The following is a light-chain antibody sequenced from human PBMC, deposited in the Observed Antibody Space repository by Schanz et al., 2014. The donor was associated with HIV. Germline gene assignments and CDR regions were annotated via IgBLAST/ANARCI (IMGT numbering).Light chain of an antibody. CDR1: SGDVGRYDY. CDR3: SSYTTSSTLV. V-gene: IGLV2-14*03. J-gene: IGLJ2*01. Sequence: QSALTQPASVSGSLGQSITISCTGTSGDVGRYDYVSWYQQPPGQAPKLLIYDVTYRPSGISNRFSGSKSGYTASLTISGLQADDEADYYCSSYTTSSTLVFGGGTKLTVL. CDR2: DVT.